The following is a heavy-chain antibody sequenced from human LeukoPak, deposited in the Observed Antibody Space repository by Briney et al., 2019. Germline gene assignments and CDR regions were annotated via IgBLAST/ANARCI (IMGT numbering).Heavy chain of an antibody. Sequence: GGSLRLSCAASGFTFSSYGMHWVRQAPGKGLEWVAVIWYDGSNKYYADSVKGRFTISRDNSKNTLYLQMNSLRAEDTAVYYCARVSGSGWHFDYWGQGSLVTVSS. CDR2: IWYDGSNK. CDR1: GFTFSSYG. D-gene: IGHD6-19*01. V-gene: IGHV3-33*01. CDR3: ARVSGSGWHFDY. J-gene: IGHJ4*02.